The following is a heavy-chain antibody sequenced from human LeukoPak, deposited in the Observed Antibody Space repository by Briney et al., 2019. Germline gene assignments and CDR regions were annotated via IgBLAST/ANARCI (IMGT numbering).Heavy chain of an antibody. J-gene: IGHJ4*02. Sequence: SETLSLTCTVSGGSISSYYWSWIRQPPGKGLEWIGYIYYSGSTNYNSSLKSRVTISVDTSKSQFSLKLSSVTAADTAVYYCARALKNYYDSSGHLDYWGQGTLVTASS. CDR1: GGSISSYY. V-gene: IGHV4-59*01. D-gene: IGHD3-22*01. CDR3: ARALKNYYDSSGHLDY. CDR2: IYYSGST.